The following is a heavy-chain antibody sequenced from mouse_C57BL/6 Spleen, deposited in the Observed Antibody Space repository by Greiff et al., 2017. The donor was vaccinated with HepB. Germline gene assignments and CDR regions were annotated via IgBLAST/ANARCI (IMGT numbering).Heavy chain of an antibody. V-gene: IGHV14-3*01. CDR3: ALDPSYDYDGNFDV. J-gene: IGHJ1*03. CDR2: IDPANGNT. D-gene: IGHD2-4*01. CDR1: GFNIKKTY. Sequence: VQLQQSVAELVRPGASVNLSCTASGFNIKKTYMHWVKQRPEQGLEWIGRIDPANGNTKYAPKFQGKATITADTSSNTAYLQLSSLTSEDTAIYYCALDPSYDYDGNFDVWGTGTTVTVSS.